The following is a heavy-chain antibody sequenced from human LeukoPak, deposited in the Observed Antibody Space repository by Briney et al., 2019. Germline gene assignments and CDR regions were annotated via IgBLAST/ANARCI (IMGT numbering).Heavy chain of an antibody. J-gene: IGHJ6*02. CDR3: ASSPGNNYYYYYGMDV. V-gene: IGHV4-59*01. Sequence: SETLSLTCTVSGGSISSYYWSWIRQPPGKGLEWIGYIYYSGSTNYNPSLKSRVTISVDTSKNQFSLKLSSVTAADTAVYYCASSPGNNYYYYYGMDVWGQGTTVTVSS. CDR1: GGSISSYY. D-gene: IGHD2/OR15-2a*01. CDR2: IYYSGST.